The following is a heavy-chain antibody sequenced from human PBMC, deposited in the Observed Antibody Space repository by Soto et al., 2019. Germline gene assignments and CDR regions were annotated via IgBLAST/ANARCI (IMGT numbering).Heavy chain of an antibody. CDR2: ISYTVDA. CDR3: VGSLMSRAMESFDY. V-gene: IGHV4-59*01. D-gene: IGHD5-18*01. CDR1: AGSIIRYY. Sequence: PSETLSLTCIVSAGSIIRYYWGWVRQSPGEGLEWIAHISYTVDASYNPSLKSRVTISLDTSKNQIALRLMSVTAADTAVYYCVGSLMSRAMESFDYWGQGTLVTVSS. J-gene: IGHJ4*02.